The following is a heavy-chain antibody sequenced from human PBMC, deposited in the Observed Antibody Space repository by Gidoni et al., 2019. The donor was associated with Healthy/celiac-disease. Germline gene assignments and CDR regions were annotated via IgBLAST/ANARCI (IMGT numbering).Heavy chain of an antibody. CDR2: IYYSGST. D-gene: IGHD7-27*01. CDR1: GGSISSYY. Sequence: QVQLQESGPGLVKPSETLSLTCTASGGSISSYYWSLIRQPPGTGLEWIGYIYYSGSTTYNPSLNSRVTISVDTSKNQFSLKLSSVTASDTAVYYCASQGLGWFDPWGHGTLVTVSS. CDR3: ASQGLGWFDP. J-gene: IGHJ5*02. V-gene: IGHV4-59*01.